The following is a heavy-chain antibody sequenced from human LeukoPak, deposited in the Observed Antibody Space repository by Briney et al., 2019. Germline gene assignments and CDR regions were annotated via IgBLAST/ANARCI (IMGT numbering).Heavy chain of an antibody. Sequence: GGSLRLSCAASGFTFSSYSMNWVRQAPGKGLEWVAVISYDGSNKYYADSVKGRFTISRDNSKNTLYLQMNSLRAEDTAVYYCARGNLAPYFDYWGQGTLVTVSS. CDR1: GFTFSSYS. CDR3: ARGNLAPYFDY. CDR2: ISYDGSNK. J-gene: IGHJ4*02. D-gene: IGHD1-14*01. V-gene: IGHV3-30*03.